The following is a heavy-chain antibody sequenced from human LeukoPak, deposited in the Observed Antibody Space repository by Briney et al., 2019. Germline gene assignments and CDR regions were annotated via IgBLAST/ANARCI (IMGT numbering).Heavy chain of an antibody. Sequence: ASVTVSCKASVGTFSSYAISWERQAPGQALEWMGGIIPIFGTANYAQKFQGRVTITADESTSTAYMELSSLRSEDTAVYYCARVSMVRGVNDYWGQGTLVTVSS. CDR1: VGTFSSYA. CDR2: IIPIFGTA. D-gene: IGHD3-10*01. CDR3: ARVSMVRGVNDY. J-gene: IGHJ4*02. V-gene: IGHV1-69*13.